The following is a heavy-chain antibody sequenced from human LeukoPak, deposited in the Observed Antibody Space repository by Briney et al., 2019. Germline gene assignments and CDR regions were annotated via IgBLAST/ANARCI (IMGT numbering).Heavy chain of an antibody. D-gene: IGHD3-3*01. CDR2: ISGSGGST. V-gene: IGHV3-23*01. J-gene: IGHJ4*02. Sequence: QSGGSLRLSCAASGFTFSSYAMSWVRQAPGKGLEWVSAISGSGGSTYYADSVKGRFTISRDNSKNTLYLQMNSLRAEDTAVYYCANRFLEWLLIDYWGQGTLVTVSS. CDR3: ANRFLEWLLIDY. CDR1: GFTFSSYA.